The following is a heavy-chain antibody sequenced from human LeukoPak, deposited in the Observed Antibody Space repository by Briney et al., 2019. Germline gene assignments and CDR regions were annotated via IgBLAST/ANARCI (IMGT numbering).Heavy chain of an antibody. CDR2: IYYSGST. CDR3: ARLGLKYISGWYWADY. J-gene: IGHJ4*02. CDR1: GGSISSSSYY. V-gene: IGHV4-39*01. Sequence: SGTLSLTCTVSGGSISSSSYYWGWIRQPPGKGLEWIGSIYYSGSTYYNPSLKSRVTISVDTSKNQFSLKLSSVTAADTAVYYCARLGLKYISGWYWADYWGQGTLVTVSS. D-gene: IGHD6-19*01.